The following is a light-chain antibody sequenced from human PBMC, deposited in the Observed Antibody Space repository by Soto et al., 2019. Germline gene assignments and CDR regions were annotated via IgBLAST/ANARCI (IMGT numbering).Light chain of an antibody. CDR3: QSYDSILSGSVV. V-gene: IGLV1-40*01. J-gene: IGLJ2*01. Sequence: QSVLTQPPSVSGAPGQRVTISCTWSSSNIGAGYDVHWYQQLPGTAPKLLIYGTSNRPSGVPDRFSGSKSGTSASLAITGLQAKDEADYYCQSYDSILSGSVVFGGGTKLTVL. CDR2: GTS. CDR1: SSNIGAGYD.